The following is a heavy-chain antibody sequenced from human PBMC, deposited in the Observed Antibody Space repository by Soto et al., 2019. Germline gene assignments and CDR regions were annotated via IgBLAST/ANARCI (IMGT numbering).Heavy chain of an antibody. CDR3: ARRSSSWYFDY. V-gene: IGHV3-21*04. CDR1: GFTFSSYS. J-gene: IGHJ4*02. Sequence: PGGSLRLSCAASGFTFSSYSMNWVRQAPGKGLEWVSSISRSGSYIYYADSVKGRFTISRDNAKNSLYLQMNSLRAEDTAVYYCARRSSSWYFDYWGQGTLVTVSS. CDR2: ISRSGSYI. D-gene: IGHD6-13*01.